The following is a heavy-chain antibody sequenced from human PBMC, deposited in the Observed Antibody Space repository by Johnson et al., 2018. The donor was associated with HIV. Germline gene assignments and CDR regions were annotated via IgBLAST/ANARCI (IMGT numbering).Heavy chain of an antibody. Sequence: QVQLVESGGGVVQPGRSLRLSCAASGFPFSTYGMHCVRQAPGKGLEWVEVMWFDGSNKYYADYVKYRFTIHRDNSQNTMYLHMTSLKTEDTAVDYCAKDRPMMTVIVVGYIAYDIWGQVTMFTVSS. CDR2: MWFDGSNK. CDR1: GFPFSTYG. D-gene: IGHD3-22*01. V-gene: IGHV3-33*06. J-gene: IGHJ3*02. CDR3: AKDRPMMTVIVVGYIAYDI.